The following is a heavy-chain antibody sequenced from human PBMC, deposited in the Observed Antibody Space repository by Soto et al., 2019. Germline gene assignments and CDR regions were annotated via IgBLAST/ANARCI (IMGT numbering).Heavy chain of an antibody. D-gene: IGHD2-15*01. CDR3: AKAPVSARYCSGGSCYFDY. Sequence: GGSLRLSCAASGFTFSSYAMSWVRQAPGKGLEWVSAISGSGGSTYYADSVKGRFTISRDNSKNTLYLQMNSLRAEDTAVYYCAKAPVSARYCSGGSCYFDYWGQGTLVTVSS. V-gene: IGHV3-23*01. J-gene: IGHJ4*02. CDR2: ISGSGGST. CDR1: GFTFSSYA.